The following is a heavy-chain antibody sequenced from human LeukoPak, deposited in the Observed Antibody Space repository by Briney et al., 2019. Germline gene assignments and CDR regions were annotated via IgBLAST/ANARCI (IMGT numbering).Heavy chain of an antibody. V-gene: IGHV1-18*01. CDR2: ISAYNGNT. CDR1: GYTFPGYG. CDR3: ARDRLSAAGGWDLVFDY. J-gene: IGHJ4*02. Sequence: ASVKVSCKASGYTFPGYGISWVRQAPGQGLEWMGWISAYNGNTDYAQKLQGRVTMTTDTSTSTAYVELRSLRSDDTAVYYCARDRLSAAGGWDLVFDYWGQGTLVTVSS. D-gene: IGHD1-26*01.